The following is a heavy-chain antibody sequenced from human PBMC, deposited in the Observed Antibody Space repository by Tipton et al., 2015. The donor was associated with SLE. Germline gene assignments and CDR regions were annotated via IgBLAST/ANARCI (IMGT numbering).Heavy chain of an antibody. CDR1: GFTFSSHG. CDR3: ARGDDYINYRDAFDI. V-gene: IGHV3-74*01. CDR2: LNSDGSKT. J-gene: IGHJ3*02. D-gene: IGHD4-11*01. Sequence: SLRLSCAASGFTFSSHGMHWVRQAPGKGLVWVSRLNSDGSKTDYADSVKGRFTISRDNAKNTLYLQMNSLRAEDTAVYYCARGDDYINYRDAFDIWGQGTMVTVSS.